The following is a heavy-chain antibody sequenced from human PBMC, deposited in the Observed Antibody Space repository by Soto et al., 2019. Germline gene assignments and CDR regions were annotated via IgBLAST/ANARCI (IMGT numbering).Heavy chain of an antibody. V-gene: IGHV3-7*01. D-gene: IGHD2-2*02. Sequence: GGSLRLSCAASGFRFSNFWMTLVRQVPGKGLEWVANINLDGTAKYHADSVKGRFSISRDNAKNSLHLQMNKLRAEDTALYYCARERATYIGFEPWGEGTRFTVS. J-gene: IGHJ5*02. CDR1: GFRFSNFW. CDR2: INLDGTAK. CDR3: ARERATYIGFEP.